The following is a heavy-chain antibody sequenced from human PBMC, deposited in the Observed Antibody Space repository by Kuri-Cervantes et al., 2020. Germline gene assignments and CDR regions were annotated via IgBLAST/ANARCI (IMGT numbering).Heavy chain of an antibody. CDR2: INPNSGGT. Sequence: ASVKVSCKASGYTFTGYYMHWVRQAPGQGLEWMGWINPNSGGTNYAQKFQGRVTMTRDTSISTAYMELSSLRADDTAVYYCAKSALGSSVWPKNHYYYYMDVWGKGTTVTVSS. CDR3: AKSALGSSVWPKNHYYYYMDV. J-gene: IGHJ6*03. D-gene: IGHD6-19*01. CDR1: GYTFTGYY. V-gene: IGHV1-2*02.